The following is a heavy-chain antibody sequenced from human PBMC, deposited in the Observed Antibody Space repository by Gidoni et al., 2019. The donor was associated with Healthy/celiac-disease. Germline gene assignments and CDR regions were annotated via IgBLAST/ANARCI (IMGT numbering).Heavy chain of an antibody. J-gene: IGHJ3*02. V-gene: IGHV4-61*01. CDR1: GGSVNSGNYY. CDR2: IYYRGNT. D-gene: IGHD3-16*01. Sequence: QVQLQESGPGVVKPSETLSLTCTVSGGSVNSGNYYWSWIRQPPGKGLEWIGYIYYRGNTNYKPSLKSRVTISVDTSKNQFSLKLSSVTAADTAVYYCAREITEHDAFDIWGQGTMVTVSS. CDR3: AREITEHDAFDI.